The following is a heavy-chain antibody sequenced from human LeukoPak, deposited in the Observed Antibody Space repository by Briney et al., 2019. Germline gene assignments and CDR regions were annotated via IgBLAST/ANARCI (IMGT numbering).Heavy chain of an antibody. CDR3: AVFWSGYEDNLDAFDI. Sequence: GASVKVSCKASGYTFTSYYMHWVRQAPGQGLEWMGIINPSGGSTSYAQKFQGRVTMTRDTSTSTVYMELSSLRSEDTAVYYCAVFWSGYEDNLDAFDIWGQGTMVTVSS. CDR1: GYTFTSYY. V-gene: IGHV1-46*01. J-gene: IGHJ3*02. D-gene: IGHD3-3*01. CDR2: INPSGGST.